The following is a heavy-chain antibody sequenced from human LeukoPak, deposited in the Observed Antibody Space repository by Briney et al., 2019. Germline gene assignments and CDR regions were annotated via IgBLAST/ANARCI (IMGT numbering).Heavy chain of an antibody. Sequence: SETLSLTCTVSGGSISSYYWSWIRQPPGKGLEWIGYIYYSGSTNYNPSLKSRVTISVDTSKNQFSLKLSSVTAADTAVYYCASEVDTAVAGFDYWGQGTLVTVSS. V-gene: IGHV4-59*12. CDR1: GGSISSYY. J-gene: IGHJ4*02. D-gene: IGHD5-18*01. CDR3: ASEVDTAVAGFDY. CDR2: IYYSGST.